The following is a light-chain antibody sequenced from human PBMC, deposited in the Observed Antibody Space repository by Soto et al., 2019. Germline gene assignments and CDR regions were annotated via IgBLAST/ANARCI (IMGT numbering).Light chain of an antibody. J-gene: IGLJ3*02. CDR3: SSFTTGNTRV. V-gene: IGLV2-14*01. CDR2: DVS. CDR1: SSDVGDNQY. Sequence: QSVLTQPASVSGSPGQSITISCTGSSSDVGDNQYVSWYQQHPGKAPKLMIYDVSNRPSGVSNRFSGSKFGNTASLTISGLQAEDEADYYCSSFTTGNTRVFGGGTKLTVL.